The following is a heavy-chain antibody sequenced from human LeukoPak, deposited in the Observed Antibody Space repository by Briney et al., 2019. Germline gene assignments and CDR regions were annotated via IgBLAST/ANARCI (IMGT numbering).Heavy chain of an antibody. D-gene: IGHD5-18*01. CDR1: GFTFSSYS. Sequence: GGSLRLSCAASGFTFSSYSMSWVRQAPGKGLEWVSCISSSSSTIYYADSVKGRFTISRDNAKNSLYLQMNSLRAEDTAVSYCAREVVLQLWAVYNWFDPWGQGTLVTVSS. CDR2: ISSSSSTI. CDR3: AREVVLQLWAVYNWFDP. V-gene: IGHV3-48*01. J-gene: IGHJ5*02.